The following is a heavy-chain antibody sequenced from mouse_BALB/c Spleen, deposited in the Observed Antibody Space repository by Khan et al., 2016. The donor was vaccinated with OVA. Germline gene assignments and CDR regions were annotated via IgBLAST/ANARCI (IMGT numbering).Heavy chain of an antibody. V-gene: IGHV1-7*01. CDR3: ARDRIDY. J-gene: IGHJ2*01. CDR1: GYTFTTYW. Sequence: QVQLKQSGAELAKPSPSVKMSCKASGYTFTTYWMHWVKQRPGQGLEWIGYINPTSDYTDYNEKFKDKATFSADKSSSTAYMQLSSLTSEDSAVYYCARDRIDYWGQGTTLTVSS. CDR2: INPTSDYT.